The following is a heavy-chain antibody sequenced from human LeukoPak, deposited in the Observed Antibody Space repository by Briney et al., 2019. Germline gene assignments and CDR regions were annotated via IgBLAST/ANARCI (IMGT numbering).Heavy chain of an antibody. Sequence: GGSLRLSRAVSGFTFGSYAMTWVRQAPGKGLEWVSSISGSSGSTYYADSVKGRFTISRDNSKNTLYLQMNSLRAEDTAVYYCANSPRILWFDPWGQGTLVTVSS. V-gene: IGHV3-23*01. D-gene: IGHD3-3*01. CDR2: ISGSSGST. J-gene: IGHJ5*02. CDR3: ANSPRILWFDP. CDR1: GFTFGSYA.